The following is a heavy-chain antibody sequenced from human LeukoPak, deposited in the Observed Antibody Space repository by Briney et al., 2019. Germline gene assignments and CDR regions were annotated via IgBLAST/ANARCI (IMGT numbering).Heavy chain of an antibody. CDR2: IRHDEANS. CDR1: GLNLHSCD. V-gene: IGHV3-30*02. CDR3: TKEYSPSSPLGDLDS. D-gene: IGHD6-6*01. J-gene: IGHJ4*02. Sequence: GGSLRLSCAVCGLNLHSCDEQWARQAPGKGLEWVAVIRHDEANSFYADSVQGRFTISRDSSKKLLYLHMNSLSVEDTAVYYCTKEYSPSSPLGDLDSWGQGTLVTVSS.